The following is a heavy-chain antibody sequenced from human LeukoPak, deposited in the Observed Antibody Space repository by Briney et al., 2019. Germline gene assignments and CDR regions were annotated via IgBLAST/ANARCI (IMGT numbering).Heavy chain of an antibody. D-gene: IGHD3-10*01. Sequence: TSETLSLTCNVSGGSIRGYYWSWIRQPPGKGLEWIGYIYSSGSTNYNPSLKSRVTMSVDTSKNQFSLKVSSVTAADTAVYYCASSYYYGSGSYLDGPWGQGTLVTVSS. CDR1: GGSIRGYY. CDR2: IYSSGST. V-gene: IGHV4-59*01. CDR3: ASSYYYGSGSYLDGP. J-gene: IGHJ5*02.